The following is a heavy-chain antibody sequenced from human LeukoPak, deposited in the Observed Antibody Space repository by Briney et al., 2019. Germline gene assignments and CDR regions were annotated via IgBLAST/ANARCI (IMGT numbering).Heavy chain of an antibody. V-gene: IGHV1-69*13. CDR3: ARGGSGTSATSFDY. J-gene: IGHJ4*02. CDR2: IIPIFGTA. D-gene: IGHD3-10*01. Sequence: SVKVSCKASGGTFSSYAISWVRQAPGQGLEWMGGIIPIFGTANYAQKFQGRVTITADESTSTAYMELSSLRSEDTAVYYCARGGSGTSATSFDYWGQGTLVTVSS. CDR1: GGTFSSYA.